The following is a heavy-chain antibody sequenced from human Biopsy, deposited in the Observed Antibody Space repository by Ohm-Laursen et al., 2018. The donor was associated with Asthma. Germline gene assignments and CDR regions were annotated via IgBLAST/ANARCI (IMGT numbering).Heavy chain of an antibody. V-gene: IGHV4-31*02. CDR3: ARIPRRSGSYFVDY. CDR2: IHHSGTS. D-gene: IGHD3-22*01. CDR1: GDSITSGGCC. Sequence: PSQTLSLTWPVSGDSITSGGCCWNWIRQHPGKGLEWIGHIHHSGTSYFNPSLKSRVSFSRDTSKNQFSLRLSSVTAADTAMYYCARIPRRSGSYFVDYWGQGTLVTVSS. J-gene: IGHJ4*02.